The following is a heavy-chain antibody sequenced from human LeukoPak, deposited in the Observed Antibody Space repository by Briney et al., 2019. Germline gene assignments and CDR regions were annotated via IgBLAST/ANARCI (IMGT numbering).Heavy chain of an antibody. D-gene: IGHD6-6*01. Sequence: PSETLSLTCTVSGGSISSSPYYWGWIRQPPGKGLEWIGNIYYSGSTYYNPSLKTRVTISVDTSKNQFSLKLRSVTAADTALYYCAKTPTALVRGGYYFDNWGRGTLVTVSS. CDR1: GGSISSSPYY. J-gene: IGHJ4*02. CDR2: IYYSGST. V-gene: IGHV4-39*01. CDR3: AKTPTALVRGGYYFDN.